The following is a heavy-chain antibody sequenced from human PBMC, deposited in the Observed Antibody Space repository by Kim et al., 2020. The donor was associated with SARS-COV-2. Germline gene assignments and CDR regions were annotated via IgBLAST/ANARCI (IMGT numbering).Heavy chain of an antibody. V-gene: IGHV3-15*01. J-gene: IGHJ4*02. CDR2: IKTKTDGETT. CDR1: GFTFSNAW. Sequence: GGSLRLSCTASGFTFSNAWVSWVRQAPGKGLEWVGRIKTKTDGETTASLEPGKARSPISREDQKTTRYLQLTALKTGDQAGDYGPTFSVAKSWGRGT. CDR3: PTFSVAKS.